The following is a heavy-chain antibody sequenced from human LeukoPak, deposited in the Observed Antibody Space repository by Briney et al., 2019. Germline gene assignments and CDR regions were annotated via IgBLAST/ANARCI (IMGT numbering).Heavy chain of an antibody. J-gene: IGHJ4*02. V-gene: IGHV3-21*01. CDR3: ARDPLRYLRVGHYDY. D-gene: IGHD3-9*01. CDR2: IDYDSSHI. CDR1: GFTFSTST. Sequence: GGSLRLSCAASGFTFSTSTMNWVRQVPGKGLEWVSSIDYDSSHIYYAASVRGRFTISRDNARNSVYLQMNSLRVEDTAVYYCARDPLRYLRVGHYDYWGQGTLVAVSS.